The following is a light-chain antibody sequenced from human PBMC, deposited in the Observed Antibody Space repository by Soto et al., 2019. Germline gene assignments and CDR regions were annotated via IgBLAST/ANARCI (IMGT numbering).Light chain of an antibody. V-gene: IGLV2-23*01. Sequence: QSALTQPASVSGSPGHSITLSCTGASSDVGNYNLVSWYQQHPGKAPKLIIYEGSKRPSGVSNRFSGSKSGNTASLTISGLQAEDEADYYCCSYAGSSTPYVFGTGTKLT. CDR3: CSYAGSSTPYV. CDR2: EGS. CDR1: SSDVGNYNL. J-gene: IGLJ1*01.